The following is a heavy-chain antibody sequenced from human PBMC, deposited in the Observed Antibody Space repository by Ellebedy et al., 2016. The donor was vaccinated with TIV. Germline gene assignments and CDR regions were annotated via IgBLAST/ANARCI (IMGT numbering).Heavy chain of an antibody. CDR2: ISGGGGSI. D-gene: IGHD5-24*01. CDR1: GFTFRFYD. V-gene: IGHV3-23*01. Sequence: GESLKISCAASGFTFRFYDMDWVRQAPGKGLEWVSTISGGGGSIYYADSVRGRFTISRDNSKDTLYLQMNSLRAEDTAVYYCAKGRDGYNYGSWGRGTLVTVSS. CDR3: AKGRDGYNYGS. J-gene: IGHJ4*02.